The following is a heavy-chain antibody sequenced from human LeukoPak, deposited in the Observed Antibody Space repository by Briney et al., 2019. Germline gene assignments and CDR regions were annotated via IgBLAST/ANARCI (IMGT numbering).Heavy chain of an antibody. CDR1: GFTFSSYA. V-gene: IGHV3-23*01. Sequence: GGSLRLSCAASGFTFSSYAMSWVRQAPGKGLEWVSAISGSGGSTYYADSVKGRFTISRDNSKNTLYLQMNSLRAEDTAVNYCAKDPRSFSTVTTDWFDPWGQGTLVTVSS. CDR3: AKDPRSFSTVTTDWFDP. CDR2: ISGSGGST. D-gene: IGHD4-17*01. J-gene: IGHJ5*02.